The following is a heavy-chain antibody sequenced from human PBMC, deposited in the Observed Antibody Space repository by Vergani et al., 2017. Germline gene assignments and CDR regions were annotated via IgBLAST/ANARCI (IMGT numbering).Heavy chain of an antibody. V-gene: IGHV4-34*01. J-gene: IGHJ5*02. CDR1: GGSFSGYY. Sequence: QVQLQQWGAGLLKPSETLSLTCAVYGGSFSGYYWSWIRQPPGKGLEWIGEINHSGSTNYNPSLKSRVTISVDTSKNQFSLKLSSVTAADTAVYYCARGQDMIRASPGIVVVPADNWFDPWGQGTLVTVSS. D-gene: IGHD2-2*01. CDR2: INHSGST. CDR3: ARGQDMIRASPGIVVVPADNWFDP.